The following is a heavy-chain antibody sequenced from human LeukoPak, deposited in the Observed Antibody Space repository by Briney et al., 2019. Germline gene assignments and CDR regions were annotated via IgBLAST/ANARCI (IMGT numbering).Heavy chain of an antibody. CDR2: VQIGGTT. V-gene: IGHV3-53*01. D-gene: IGHD3-16*02. J-gene: IGHJ4*02. Sequence: GGSLRLSCVGSGLTVSDCYMYWVRQAPGKGLEWVCVVQIGGTTAIADSGKGQFPISRDHAKNTLYLQMNRRRAEDTAVYYCATARRRVYGAIALDFWGQGTLVTVSS. CDR3: ATARRRVYGAIALDF. CDR1: GLTVSDCY.